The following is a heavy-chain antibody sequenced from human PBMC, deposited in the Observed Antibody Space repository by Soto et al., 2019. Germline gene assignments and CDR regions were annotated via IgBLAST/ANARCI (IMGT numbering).Heavy chain of an antibody. CDR3: ARRDGTYGNFDY. J-gene: IGHJ4*02. V-gene: IGHV4-59*08. CDR1: GGSISSYY. Sequence: TSQTLSLTCTVSGGSISSYYWSWIRQPPGKGLEWIVYFSYSGTTNYDPSLKSRVTISIDTSKNQFSLKLSSVTAADTAVYYCARRDGTYGNFDYWGQGTLVTVSS. D-gene: IGHD1-26*01. CDR2: FSYSGTT.